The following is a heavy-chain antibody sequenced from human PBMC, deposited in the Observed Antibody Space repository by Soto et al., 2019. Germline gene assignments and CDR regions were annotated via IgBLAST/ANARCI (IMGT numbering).Heavy chain of an antibody. V-gene: IGHV3-23*01. CDR2: TTVSGAET. CDR3: GKGGTGDVGDH. D-gene: IGHD1-26*01. Sequence: EVQLLESGGGWVQPGGSLRLSCVASGFTFNNYGMTWVRQAPGKGLEWVSGTTVSGAETYYADSVKGRFTISRDNSKSTLLLQMNSLRAEDTAVYYCGKGGTGDVGDHWGQGTLVTVSS. CDR1: GFTFNNYG. J-gene: IGHJ4*02.